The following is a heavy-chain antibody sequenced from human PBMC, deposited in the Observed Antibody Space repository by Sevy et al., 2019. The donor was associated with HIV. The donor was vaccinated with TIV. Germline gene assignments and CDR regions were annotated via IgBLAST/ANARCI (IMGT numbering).Heavy chain of an antibody. D-gene: IGHD3-22*01. CDR3: ATGDHRGADYDSRMPVFVAFDI. Sequence: GASVKVSCKVSGYTLTELSMHWVRQAPGKGLEWMGGFDPEDGETIYAQKFQGRVTMTEDTSTDTAYMELSSLRSEDTAVYYCATGDHRGADYDSRMPVFVAFDIWGQGTMVTVSS. CDR1: GYTLTELS. CDR2: FDPEDGET. J-gene: IGHJ3*02. V-gene: IGHV1-24*01.